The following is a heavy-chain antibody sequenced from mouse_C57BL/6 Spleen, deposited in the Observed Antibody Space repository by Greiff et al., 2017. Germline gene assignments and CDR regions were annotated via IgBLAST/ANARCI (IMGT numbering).Heavy chain of an antibody. Sequence: QVHVKQPGAELVMPGASVKLSCKASGYTFTSYWMHWVKQRPGQGLEWIGEIDPSDSYTNYNQKFKGKSTLTVDKSSSTASMQLSSLTSEDSAVYYCARRTYGIEAMDYWGEGTSVTVSS. CDR2: IDPSDSYT. D-gene: IGHD1-1*02. V-gene: IGHV1-69*01. J-gene: IGHJ4*01. CDR1: GYTFTSYW. CDR3: ARRTYGIEAMDY.